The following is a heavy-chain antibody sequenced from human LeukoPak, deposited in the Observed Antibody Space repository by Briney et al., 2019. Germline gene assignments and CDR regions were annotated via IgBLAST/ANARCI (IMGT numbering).Heavy chain of an antibody. CDR1: GGSISSSSYY. V-gene: IGHV4-61*05. CDR3: ASGSHDWFDP. Sequence: SETLSLTCTVSGGSISSSSYYWGWIRQPPGKGLEWIAYINYRGSTNYNPSLKSRVTISADTSKSQFSLKLTSVTAADTAVYYCASGSHDWFDPWGQGTLVTVSS. CDR2: INYRGST. J-gene: IGHJ5*02.